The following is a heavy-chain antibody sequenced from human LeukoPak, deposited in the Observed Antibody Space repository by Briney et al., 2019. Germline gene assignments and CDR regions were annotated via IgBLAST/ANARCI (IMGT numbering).Heavy chain of an antibody. CDR3: ATAPNNYDSSGYDC. D-gene: IGHD3-22*01. Sequence: GGSLRLSCAASGFTFSSYSMNWVRQAPGKGLEWVSYISSSSSTIYYADSVKGRFTISRDNAKNSLYLQMNSLRAEDTAVYYCATAPNNYDSSGYDCWGQGTLVTVSS. V-gene: IGHV3-48*01. CDR2: ISSSSSTI. CDR1: GFTFSSYS. J-gene: IGHJ4*02.